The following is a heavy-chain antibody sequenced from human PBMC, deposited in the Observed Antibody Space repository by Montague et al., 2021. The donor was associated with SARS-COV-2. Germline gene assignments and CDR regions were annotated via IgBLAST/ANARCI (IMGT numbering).Heavy chain of an antibody. Sequence: SETLSLTCAVNSSSFLPYYWSLIRQPPGGGLEWIGEVNLSGNAFYNSSLNSRVTVSVSTSSAQFSLSLTSVTAADTAVYYCARARGSHYMSWFDPWGQGTLVIVSS. CDR2: VNLSGNA. D-gene: IGHD3-10*01. V-gene: IGHV4-34*01. CDR3: ARARGSHYMSWFDP. J-gene: IGHJ5*02. CDR1: SSSFLPYY.